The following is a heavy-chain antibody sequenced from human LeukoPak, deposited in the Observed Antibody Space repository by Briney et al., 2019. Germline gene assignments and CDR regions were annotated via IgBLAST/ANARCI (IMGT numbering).Heavy chain of an antibody. CDR2: IYSAGNI. Sequence: PGGSLRLSCAASGFTVSSNCMNWVRQAPGKGLEWVSSIYSAGNIYYADSAKGRFTISRDNSKNTLYLQMNSLRVDDTAVYYCAREKYGSGPQPFDYWGQGTQVTVSS. CDR3: AREKYGSGPQPFDY. V-gene: IGHV3-66*01. J-gene: IGHJ4*02. D-gene: IGHD3-10*01. CDR1: GFTVSSNC.